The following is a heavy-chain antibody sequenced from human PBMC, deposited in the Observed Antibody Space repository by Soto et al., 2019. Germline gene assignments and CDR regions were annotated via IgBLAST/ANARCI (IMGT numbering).Heavy chain of an antibody. CDR3: SPRITIFVGGTRSG. D-gene: IGHD3-3*01. CDR2: IKSKADDETT. CDR1: GFTFSNAW. V-gene: IGHV3-15*07. Sequence: EVQLVESGGGLVKPGGSLRLSCAASGFTFSNAWMNWVRHAPGKGLEWVGRIKSKADDETTDYAAPVKGRFTISRDDSRNILYLQMNSLKIEDTGVYYCSPRITIFVGGTRSGGGQGTLVTVSS. J-gene: IGHJ4*02.